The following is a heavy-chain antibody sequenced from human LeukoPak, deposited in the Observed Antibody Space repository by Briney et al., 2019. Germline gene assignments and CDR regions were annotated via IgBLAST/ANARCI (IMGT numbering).Heavy chain of an antibody. J-gene: IGHJ4*02. CDR1: GFTFSSYW. Sequence: GGSLRLSCAASGFTFSSYWMSWVRQAPGKGLEWVANIKQDGSEKNCVDSVRGRFTISRDNAKNSLYLQMNSLRDEDTAVYYCGRRRGMGSLDYWGQGTLVTVSS. CDR2: IKQDGSEK. V-gene: IGHV3-7*03. D-gene: IGHD2-8*01. CDR3: GRRRGMGSLDY.